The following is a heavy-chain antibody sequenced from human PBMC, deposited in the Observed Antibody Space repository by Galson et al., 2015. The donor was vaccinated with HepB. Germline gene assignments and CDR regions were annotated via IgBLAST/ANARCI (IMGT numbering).Heavy chain of an antibody. D-gene: IGHD2-2*01. CDR3: ARDLVGERYCSSTSCYYFDY. CDR2: IIPIFGTA. CDR1: GGTFSSYA. V-gene: IGHV1-69*13. J-gene: IGHJ4*02. Sequence: SVKVSCKASGGTFSSYAISWVRQAPGQGLEWMGGIIPIFGTANYAQKFQGRVTITADESTSTAYMELSSLRSEDTAVYYCARDLVGERYCSSTSCYYFDYWGQGTLVTVSS.